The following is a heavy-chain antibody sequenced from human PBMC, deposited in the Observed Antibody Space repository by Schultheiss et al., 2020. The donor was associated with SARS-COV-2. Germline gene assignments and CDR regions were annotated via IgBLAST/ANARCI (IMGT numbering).Heavy chain of an antibody. J-gene: IGHJ4*02. D-gene: IGHD5-24*01. V-gene: IGHV3-21*01. Sequence: GGSLRLSCAASGFTVSSNYMSWVRQAPGKGLEWVSSISSSSSYIYYADSVKGRFTISRDNAKNSLYLQMNSLRAEDTAVYYCARGGYNYPFDYWGQGTLVTVSS. CDR2: ISSSSSYI. CDR3: ARGGYNYPFDY. CDR1: GFTVSSNY.